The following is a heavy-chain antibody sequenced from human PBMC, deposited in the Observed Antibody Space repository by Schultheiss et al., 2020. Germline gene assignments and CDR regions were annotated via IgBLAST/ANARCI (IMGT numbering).Heavy chain of an antibody. D-gene: IGHD3-22*01. V-gene: IGHV3-48*01. CDR3: AREAVTYYYDSSGYYYGYYFDY. J-gene: IGHJ4*02. CDR1: GFTFSSYS. CDR2: ISSSSSTI. Sequence: GGSLRLSCAASGFTFSSYSMNWVRQAPGKGLEWVSYISSSSSTIYYADSVKGRFTISRDNAKNSLYLQMNSLRAEDTAVYYCAREAVTYYYDSSGYYYGYYFDYWGQGTLVTVSS.